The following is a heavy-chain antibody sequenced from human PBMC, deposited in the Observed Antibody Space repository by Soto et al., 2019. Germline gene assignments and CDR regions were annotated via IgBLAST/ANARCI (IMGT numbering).Heavy chain of an antibody. Sequence: ASVKVSCKASGYTFTSYGISWVRQAPGQGLEWVGWISAYNGNPNYAQKYHGRVTMTTDTSTNTAYMEMSSLRSDDSAVFYCARIADCSTTSCSFPSRFHIRGYYYYYGLDVWGQGTTVTVSS. CDR1: GYTFTSYG. J-gene: IGHJ6*02. CDR3: ARIADCSTTSCSFPSRFHIRGYYYYYGLDV. D-gene: IGHD2-2*01. CDR2: ISAYNGNP. V-gene: IGHV1-18*01.